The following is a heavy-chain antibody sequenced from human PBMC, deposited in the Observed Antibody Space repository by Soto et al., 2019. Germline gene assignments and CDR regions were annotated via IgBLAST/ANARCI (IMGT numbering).Heavy chain of an antibody. D-gene: IGHD4-17*01. Sequence: PVGSLRLACAASGFTFSSYGMHWVRQAPGKGLEWVAVIWYDGINKYYADSVKGRFTISRDNSQNTLYLQMNSLRAEDTAVYYCAIPTKVTTRLAAFDIRGEGKMVTVSS. CDR3: AIPTKVTTRLAAFDI. CDR2: IWYDGINK. CDR1: GFTFSSYG. J-gene: IGHJ3*02. V-gene: IGHV3-30*02.